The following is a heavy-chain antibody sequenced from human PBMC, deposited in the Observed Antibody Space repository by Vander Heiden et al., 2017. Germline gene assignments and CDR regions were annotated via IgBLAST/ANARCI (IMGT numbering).Heavy chain of an antibody. Sequence: QVQLQQWGAGLLKPSETLSLTCAVYGGYFSGSYWSWLRRPPGKWLEWIGEINHRESTNHTTSLNMLVTISVDTSKNQFSRRLSSVTAANTAVYYCARGVGRSYYYDSSGYRDYWGQG. V-gene: IGHV4-34*01. CDR1: GGYFSGSY. D-gene: IGHD3-22*01. CDR3: ARGVGRSYYYDSSGYRDY. J-gene: IGHJ4*02. CDR2: INHREST.